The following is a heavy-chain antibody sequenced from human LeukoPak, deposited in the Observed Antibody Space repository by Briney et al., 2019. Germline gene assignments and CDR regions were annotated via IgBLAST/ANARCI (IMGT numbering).Heavy chain of an antibody. CDR2: ISWNSGNI. Sequence: GGSLRLSCAASGFTFSSYEMNWVRHAPGKGLEWVSGISWNSGNIGYADSVKGRFTISRDNAKNSLSLQMNSLRAEDTALYFCAKSQGYDRGCFDIWGQGTMVTVSS. J-gene: IGHJ3*02. D-gene: IGHD3-22*01. CDR1: GFTFSSYE. CDR3: AKSQGYDRGCFDI. V-gene: IGHV3-9*01.